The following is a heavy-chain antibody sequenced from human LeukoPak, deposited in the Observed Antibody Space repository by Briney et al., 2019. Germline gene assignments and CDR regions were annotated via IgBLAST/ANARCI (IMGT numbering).Heavy chain of an antibody. CDR1: GGFISPYH. CDR3: GRYSSGSSGMDV. D-gene: IGHD4-11*01. CDR2: IYYTGST. Sequence: SETLSLTCTVSGGFISPYHGGWIRQPPGKGLEWIASIYYTGSTYYNPSLKSRVTISVDTSKNHFSLKLSSVTAADTAVYYCGRYSSGSSGMDVWGQGTTVTVSS. V-gene: IGHV4-59*01. J-gene: IGHJ6*02.